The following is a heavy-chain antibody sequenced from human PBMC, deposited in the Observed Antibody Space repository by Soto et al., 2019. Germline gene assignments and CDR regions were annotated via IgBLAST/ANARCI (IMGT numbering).Heavy chain of an antibody. Sequence: VQLVESGGGLVKPGGSLRLSCAASGFTFSDYYMSWIRQAPGKGLEWVSYISSSGSTIYYADSVKGRFTISRDNAKNSLYLQMNSLRAEDTAVYYCARDEAYCGGDCYSAIGLFDYWGQGTLVTVSS. V-gene: IGHV3-11*01. CDR3: ARDEAYCGGDCYSAIGLFDY. J-gene: IGHJ4*02. CDR1: GFTFSDYY. CDR2: ISSSGSTI. D-gene: IGHD2-21*02.